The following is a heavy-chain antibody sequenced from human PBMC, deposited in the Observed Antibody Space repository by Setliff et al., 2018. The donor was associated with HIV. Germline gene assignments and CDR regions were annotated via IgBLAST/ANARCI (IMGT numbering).Heavy chain of an antibody. V-gene: IGHV3-30*02. CDR1: GLTFSRYG. CDR3: AKDLNSYGSNGISGIDY. Sequence: GGSLRLSCAVSGLTFSRYGFHWVRQVPGKGLDWVTFIQYDESNKYYGDSVRGRFTISRDNSKNTLYLQMNSLRSEDTAVYFCAKDLNSYGSNGISGIDYWGQGTLVTVSS. J-gene: IGHJ4*02. CDR2: IQYDESNK. D-gene: IGHD5-18*01.